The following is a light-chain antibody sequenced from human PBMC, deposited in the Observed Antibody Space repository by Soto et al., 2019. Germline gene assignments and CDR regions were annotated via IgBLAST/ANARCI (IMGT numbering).Light chain of an antibody. J-gene: IGKJ4*01. Sequence: DIQMTQAPSSLSASVGDRVTITGQASQDISNYLHWYQQKPGKAPKLLIYDASNLETGVPSRFSGSGSGTDFTFTISSLQPEDIATYYCQQYDNLPLPVGGGTKVDIK. CDR3: QQYDNLPLP. CDR2: DAS. V-gene: IGKV1-33*01. CDR1: QDISNY.